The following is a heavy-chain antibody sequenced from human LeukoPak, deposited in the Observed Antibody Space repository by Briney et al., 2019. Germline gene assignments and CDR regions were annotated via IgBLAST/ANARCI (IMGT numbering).Heavy chain of an antibody. CDR2: LSASGGAT. D-gene: IGHD2-2*01. CDR1: GFTFSSYA. Sequence: GGSLRLSCAASGFTFSSYAMNWVRQAPGKGLEWVSALSASGGATHYADSVKGRFTISRDNSKNTLYLQVNSLRAEDTAVYYCAKAISTSFWYYLDYWGQGALVTVSS. CDR3: AKAISTSFWYYLDY. V-gene: IGHV3-23*01. J-gene: IGHJ4*02.